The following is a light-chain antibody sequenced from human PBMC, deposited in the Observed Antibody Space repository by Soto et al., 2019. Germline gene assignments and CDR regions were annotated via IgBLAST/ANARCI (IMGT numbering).Light chain of an antibody. CDR1: QSVSSSY. CDR2: GAS. CDR3: QQYGSSL. J-gene: IGKJ3*01. Sequence: PGERVTLSCRASQSVSSSYLAWYQQKPGQAPRLLIYGASSRATGIPDRFSGSGSGTDFTLTISGLEPEDFAVYYCQQYGSSLFGPGTTVDIK. V-gene: IGKV3-20*01.